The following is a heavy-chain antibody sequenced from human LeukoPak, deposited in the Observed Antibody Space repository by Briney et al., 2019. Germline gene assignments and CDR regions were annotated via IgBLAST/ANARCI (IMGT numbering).Heavy chain of an antibody. D-gene: IGHD1-26*01. CDR2: ISAYNGNT. CDR1: GYTFTSYG. V-gene: IGHV1-18*01. J-gene: IGHJ4*02. CDR3: TRVFARGGEISGSYYYY. Sequence: GASVKVSCKASGYTFTSYGISWVRQAPGQGGERMGWISAYNGNTKYAQKFQGRVTITTDESTSTAYMELSSLRSEDTAIYYCTRVFARGGEISGSYYYYWGQGTLVTVSS.